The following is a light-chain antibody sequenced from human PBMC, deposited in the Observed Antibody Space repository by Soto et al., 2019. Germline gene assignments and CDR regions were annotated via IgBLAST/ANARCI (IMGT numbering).Light chain of an antibody. CDR1: QSVYNN. CDR2: GAS. CDR3: QQYNNWPPVT. Sequence: EILITQAPGTLSGSSGERATLSLRASQSVYNNLAWYQQKPGQAPRLLIYGASTRATGIPARFSGSGSGTEFTLTISSLQPEDFAVYYCQQYNNWPPVTFGPGTKVDIK. V-gene: IGKV3-15*01. J-gene: IGKJ3*01.